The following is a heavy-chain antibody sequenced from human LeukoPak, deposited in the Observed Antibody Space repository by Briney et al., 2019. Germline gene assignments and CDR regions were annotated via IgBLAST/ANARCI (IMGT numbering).Heavy chain of an antibody. Sequence: PGGSLRLSCAASGFTFSSYAMSWVRRAPGKGLEWVLAISGSGDTTYYADSVKGRFTISRDNSKNTLYLQMNSLRAEDTAIYYCAKVATFWVGYFDYWGQGTLVTVSS. J-gene: IGHJ4*02. CDR2: ISGSGDTT. CDR1: GFTFSSYA. D-gene: IGHD3-16*01. CDR3: AKVATFWVGYFDY. V-gene: IGHV3-23*01.